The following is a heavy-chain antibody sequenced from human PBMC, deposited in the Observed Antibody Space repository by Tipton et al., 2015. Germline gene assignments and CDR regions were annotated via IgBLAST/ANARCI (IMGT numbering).Heavy chain of an antibody. CDR3: ARDLEHGMDV. V-gene: IGHV4-59*01. CDR1: GDSINRYY. Sequence: TLSLTCSVSGDSINRYYWSWIRQPPGKGLECIGYIYYTGSTHYNPSFKSRVAISVDTSKNQFSLTLNSVTAADTAVYYCARDLEHGMDVWGQGTTVTVSS. J-gene: IGHJ6*02. D-gene: IGHD5-24*01. CDR2: IYYTGST.